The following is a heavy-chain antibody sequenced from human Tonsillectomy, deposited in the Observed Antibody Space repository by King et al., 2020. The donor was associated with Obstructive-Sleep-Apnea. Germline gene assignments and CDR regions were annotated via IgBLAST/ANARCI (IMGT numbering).Heavy chain of an antibody. CDR1: GFTFRSYS. CDR3: AGPRPGAASPGTLK. Sequence: VQLVESGGGLVQPGGSLRLSCAASGFTFRSYSMNWVRQTPGKGLEWVSYISSGSDTIKYADSVKGRFTISRDNAKNSLYLQMNSLRAEDTAVYYCAGPRPGAASPGTLKWGQGTLVSVSS. J-gene: IGHJ4*02. D-gene: IGHD6-13*01. V-gene: IGHV3-48*01. CDR2: ISSGSDTI.